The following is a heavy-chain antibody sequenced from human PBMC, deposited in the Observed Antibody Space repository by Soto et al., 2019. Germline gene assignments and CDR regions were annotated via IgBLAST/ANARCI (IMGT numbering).Heavy chain of an antibody. D-gene: IGHD3-22*01. J-gene: IGHJ6*02. Sequence: KPSETLSLTCSVSGGSVTLTSYYWGWIRQPPGKGLERIGNVYYSGSTNYNPSLKSRVTISVDTSKNQFSLSLRSVTAADTAVYYCASDYSGYSADPEYYGVEVWGQGTTVTVSS. CDR2: VYYSGST. CDR3: ASDYSGYSADPEYYGVEV. V-gene: IGHV4-39*01. CDR1: GGSVTLTSYY.